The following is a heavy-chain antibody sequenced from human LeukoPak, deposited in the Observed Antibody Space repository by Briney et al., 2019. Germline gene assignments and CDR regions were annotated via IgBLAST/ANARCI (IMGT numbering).Heavy chain of an antibody. CDR2: MNPNSGNT. V-gene: IGHV1-8*03. CDR1: GYTFTSYD. Sequence: ASVKVSCKASGYTFTSYDINWVRQATGQGLEWMGWMNPNSGNTGYAQKFQGRVTITRNTSISTAYMELSSLRSEDTAVYYCARDGYNFGAPIDYWGQGTLVTVSS. D-gene: IGHD5-24*01. CDR3: ARDGYNFGAPIDY. J-gene: IGHJ4*02.